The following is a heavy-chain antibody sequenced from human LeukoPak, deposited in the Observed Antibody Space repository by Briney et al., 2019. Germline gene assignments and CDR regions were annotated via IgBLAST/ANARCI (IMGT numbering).Heavy chain of an antibody. CDR3: ASVPAAGDNWFDP. CDR2: IIPIFGTA. CDR1: GGTFSCYA. J-gene: IGHJ5*02. Sequence: ASVKVSCKASGGTFSCYAISWGRQGPGQGLEWMGGIIPIFGTANYAQKFQGSVTITADESTSTAYMELSSLRSEATVVYYWASVPAAGDNWFDPWGQGTLVTVSS. D-gene: IGHD6-13*01. V-gene: IGHV1-69*01.